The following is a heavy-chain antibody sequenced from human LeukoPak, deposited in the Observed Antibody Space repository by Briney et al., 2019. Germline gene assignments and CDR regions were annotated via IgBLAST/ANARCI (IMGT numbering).Heavy chain of an antibody. D-gene: IGHD2-15*01. CDR3: ARFGYVAAVDV. Sequence: PGGSLRLSCAASGFTFSNAWMSWVRQAPGTGLEWVANINPAGSETYYVDPVKGRFSISRDNAKNMVYLQMNSLRAEDTAVYHCARFGYVAAVDVWGQGTPVTVSS. V-gene: IGHV3-7*01. CDR2: INPAGSET. CDR1: GFTFSNAW. J-gene: IGHJ4*02.